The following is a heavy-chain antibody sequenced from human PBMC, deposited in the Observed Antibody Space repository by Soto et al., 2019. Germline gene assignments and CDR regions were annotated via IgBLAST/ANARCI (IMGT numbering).Heavy chain of an antibody. CDR2: ISGSGGST. CDR3: AKDFDYGDALDI. CDR1: GFTFSSYA. J-gene: IGHJ3*02. D-gene: IGHD4-17*01. Sequence: EVQLLESGGGLVQPGGSLRLSCAASGFTFSSYAMSWVRQAAGKGLEWVSAISGSGGSTYYADSVKGRFTISRDNSKNTLYLQMNSLRAEDTAVYYCAKDFDYGDALDIWGQGTMVTVSS. V-gene: IGHV3-23*01.